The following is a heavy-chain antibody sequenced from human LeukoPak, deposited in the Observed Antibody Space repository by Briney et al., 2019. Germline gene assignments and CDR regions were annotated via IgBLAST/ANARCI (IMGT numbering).Heavy chain of an antibody. J-gene: IGHJ4*02. V-gene: IGHV1-46*01. CDR1: GYTFTSYY. Sequence: ASVKVSCKASGYTFTSYYMHWVRQAPGQGLEWMGIINPSGGSTNYAQKFQGRVTITADKSTSTAYMELSSLRSEDTAVYYCARVGALGGHDFWGQGSLVTVSS. CDR2: INPSGGST. D-gene: IGHD1-26*01. CDR3: ARVGALGGHDF.